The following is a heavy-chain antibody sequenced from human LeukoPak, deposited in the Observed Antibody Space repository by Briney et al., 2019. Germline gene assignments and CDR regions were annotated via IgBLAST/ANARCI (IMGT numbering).Heavy chain of an antibody. J-gene: IGHJ4*02. CDR1: GFTFSSYG. CDR2: IETDGSAT. Sequence: GGSLRLSCAASGFTFSSYGMHWVRQAPGKGLEWVAAIETDGSATTYADSVEGRFSISRDNAKNILYLQMNSLRVEDTAVYYCARGGGYRLDYWGQGTLVTVSS. V-gene: IGHV3-74*01. CDR3: ARGGGYRLDY. D-gene: IGHD6-25*01.